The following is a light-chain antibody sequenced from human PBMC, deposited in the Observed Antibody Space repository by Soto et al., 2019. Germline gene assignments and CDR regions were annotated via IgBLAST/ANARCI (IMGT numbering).Light chain of an antibody. J-gene: IGKJ2*01. CDR3: QQYGSSLYT. V-gene: IGKV3-20*01. CDR2: GAS. CDR1: QSVSSSY. Sequence: EIVLTQSPGTLSLSPGERATLSCRASQSVSSSYLAWYQQKPGQAPRLLNNGASSRATGIPDRFSGSGSGTDFTLTISSLEPEDFAVYYCQQYGSSLYTFGQGTQLEIK.